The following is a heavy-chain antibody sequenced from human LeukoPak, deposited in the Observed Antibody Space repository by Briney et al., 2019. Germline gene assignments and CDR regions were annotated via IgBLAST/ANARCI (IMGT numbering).Heavy chain of an antibody. Sequence: GGSLRLSCAASGFTFSSYSMNWVRQAPGKGLEWVSSISGSSNYIYYADSVKGRFTLSRDNAKNSLYLQMNSLRAEDTAVYYCARPYYYGSGSFRGMDVWGQGTTVTVSS. J-gene: IGHJ6*02. CDR1: GFTFSSYS. V-gene: IGHV3-21*01. CDR3: ARPYYYGSGSFRGMDV. D-gene: IGHD3-10*01. CDR2: ISGSSNYI.